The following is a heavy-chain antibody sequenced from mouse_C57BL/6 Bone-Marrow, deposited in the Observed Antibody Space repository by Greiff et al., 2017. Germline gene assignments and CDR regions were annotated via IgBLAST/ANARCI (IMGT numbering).Heavy chain of an antibody. V-gene: IGHV3-6*01. CDR3: ASTRDAMDY. D-gene: IGHD3-3*01. CDR2: IRYDGSN. CDR1: GYSITSGYY. Sequence: DVQLVESGPGLVKPSQSLSLTCSVTGYSITSGYYWNWLRQFPGNKLEWMGYIRYDGSNNYNPSLKNRISITRDTSKNQFFLKLNSVTTEDTATYYCASTRDAMDYWGQGTSVTVSS. J-gene: IGHJ4*01.